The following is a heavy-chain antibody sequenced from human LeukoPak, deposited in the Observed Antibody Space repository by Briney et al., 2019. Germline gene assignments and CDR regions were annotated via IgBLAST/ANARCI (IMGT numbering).Heavy chain of an antibody. CDR1: GFTFSSYS. D-gene: IGHD6-13*01. CDR3: ARFDSSSWFDP. CDR2: ISSSSSYI. J-gene: IGHJ5*02. Sequence: GGSLRLSCAASGFTFSSYSMNWVRPAPGKGLEWVSSISSSSSYIYYADSVKGRYTISRDNAKNSLYLQMNSLRAEDTAVYYCARFDSSSWFDPWGQGTLVTVSS. V-gene: IGHV3-21*01.